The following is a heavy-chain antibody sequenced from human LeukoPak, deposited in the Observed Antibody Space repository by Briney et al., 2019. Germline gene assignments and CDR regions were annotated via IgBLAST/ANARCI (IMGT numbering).Heavy chain of an antibody. J-gene: IGHJ4*02. V-gene: IGHV4-31*03. D-gene: IGHD5/OR15-5a*01. CDR2: VSHTGTT. CDR3: ARSAMSDVYPLLFKY. Sequence: PSETLSLTCTVSGASISSAYYFWSWIRQHPGKGLEWIGYVSHTGTTSYNPSLKSRVTISVDTSKNQFSLKLNSVTAPDTAVYYCARSAMSDVYPLLFKYWGQGALVTVSS. CDR1: GASISSAYYF.